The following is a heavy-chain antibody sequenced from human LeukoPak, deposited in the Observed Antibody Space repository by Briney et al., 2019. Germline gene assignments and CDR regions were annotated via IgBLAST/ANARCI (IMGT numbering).Heavy chain of an antibody. CDR3: ARDSKDYYDSSAYPPDY. J-gene: IGHJ4*02. CDR2: ISSNGGST. CDR1: GFTFSSYA. D-gene: IGHD3-22*01. V-gene: IGHV3-64*01. Sequence: GGSLRLSCAASGFTFSSYAMHWVRQAPGKGLEYVSAISSNGGSTYYANSVKGRFTISRDNAKNSLYLQMKSLRAEDTAVYYCARDSKDYYDSSAYPPDYWGQGTLVTVSS.